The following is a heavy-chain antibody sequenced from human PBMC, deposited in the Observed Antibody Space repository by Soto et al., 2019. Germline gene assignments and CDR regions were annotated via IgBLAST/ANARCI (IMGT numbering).Heavy chain of an antibody. D-gene: IGHD3-16*01. Sequence: GSLRLSCTVLGFTLTNENMNWVRQAPGKGLEWVSSISSRSTFINYADSVKGRLTISRDNSKNTLYLQMNSLRAEDTAIYYCAKRGDYYYYGMNVWGQGTTVTVS. CDR3: AKRGDYYYYGMNV. CDR1: GFTLTNEN. J-gene: IGHJ6*02. CDR2: ISSRSTFI. V-gene: IGHV3-21*04.